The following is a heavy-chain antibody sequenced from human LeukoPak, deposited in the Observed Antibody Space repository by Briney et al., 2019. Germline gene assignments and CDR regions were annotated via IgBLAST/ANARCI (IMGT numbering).Heavy chain of an antibody. CDR3: AGSYDSSGFADN. D-gene: IGHD3-22*01. Sequence: PGGSLRLSCAASGVTFSDYYMTWIRQAPGKGLEWVSYISYSGRTIYYADSVRGRFTISRDNAKNSLYLEMKSLRAEGTAVYYCAGSYDSSGFADNWGQGTLVTVSS. J-gene: IGHJ4*02. CDR2: ISYSGRTI. CDR1: GVTFSDYY. V-gene: IGHV3-11*01.